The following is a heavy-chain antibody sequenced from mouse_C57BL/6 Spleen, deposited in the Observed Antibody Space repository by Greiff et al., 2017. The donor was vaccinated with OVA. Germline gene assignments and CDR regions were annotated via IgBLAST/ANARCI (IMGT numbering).Heavy chain of an antibody. CDR2: ISYDGSN. CDR1: GYSITSGYY. Sequence: EVKLQESGPGLVKPSQSLSLTCSVTGYSITSGYYWNWIRQFPGNKLEWMGYISYDGSNNYNPSLKNRISITRDTSKNQFFLKLNSVTTEDTATYYCARDGGSSPLDYWGQGTTLTVSS. CDR3: ARDGGSSPLDY. D-gene: IGHD1-1*01. J-gene: IGHJ2*01. V-gene: IGHV3-6*01.